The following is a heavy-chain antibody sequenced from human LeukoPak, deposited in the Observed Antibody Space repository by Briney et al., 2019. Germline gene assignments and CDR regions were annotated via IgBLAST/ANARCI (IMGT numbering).Heavy chain of an antibody. Sequence: GGSLRLSCAASGFTFSSYGMHWVRQAPGKGLEWVAFIRYDGSNKYYADSVKGRFTISRDNSKNTLYLQMNSLRAEDTALYYCARVLGRGYSGYLIWGQGTLVTVSS. D-gene: IGHD5-12*01. CDR2: IRYDGSNK. J-gene: IGHJ4*02. CDR3: ARVLGRGYSGYLI. CDR1: GFTFSSYG. V-gene: IGHV3-30*02.